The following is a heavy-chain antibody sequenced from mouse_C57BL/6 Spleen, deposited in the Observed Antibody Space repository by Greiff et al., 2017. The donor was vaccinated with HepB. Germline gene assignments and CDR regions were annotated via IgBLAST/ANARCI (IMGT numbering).Heavy chain of an antibody. Sequence: EVQLQQSGGGLVQPGGSMKLSCVASGFTFSNYWMNWVRQSPEKGLEWVAQIRLKSDNYATHYAESVKGRFTISRDDSKSSVYLQMNNLRAEDTGIYYCTTVVAHWYFDVWGTGTTVTVSS. CDR3: TTVVAHWYFDV. D-gene: IGHD1-1*01. V-gene: IGHV6-3*01. J-gene: IGHJ1*03. CDR2: IRLKSDNYAT. CDR1: GFTFSNYW.